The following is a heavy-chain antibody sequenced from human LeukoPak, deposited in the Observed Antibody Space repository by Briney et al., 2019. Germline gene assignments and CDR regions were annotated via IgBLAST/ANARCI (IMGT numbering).Heavy chain of an antibody. CDR1: GFSLATRAVG. CDR2: IYWDDDR. D-gene: IGHD6-13*01. CDR3: APSTDRYSSSWYYFDY. V-gene: IGHV2-5*02. J-gene: IGHJ4*02. Sequence: SGPTLGHPTPTLTLTCTFSGFSLATRAVGVGWIRQPPGRALEWLALIYWDDDRRYTPSLSSRLTITKDTSKNQVVLTMTNMASVDTATYYCAPSTDRYSSSWYYFDYWGQGTLVTVSS.